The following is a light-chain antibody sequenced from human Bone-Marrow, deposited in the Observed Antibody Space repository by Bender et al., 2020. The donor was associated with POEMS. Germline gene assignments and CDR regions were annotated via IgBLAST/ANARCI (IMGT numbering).Light chain of an antibody. CDR2: GVS. J-gene: IGLJ3*02. CDR3: QSYDNSLGGWV. Sequence: QSALTQPASVSGSPGQSITISCTGTSSDIGAYNYVSWYQQHPGKAPKLMIYGVSHRPSGVPDRFSGSKSGTSASLAITGLQAEDEGDYYCQSYDNSLGGWVFGGGTKLTVL. CDR1: SSDIGAYNY. V-gene: IGLV2-14*01.